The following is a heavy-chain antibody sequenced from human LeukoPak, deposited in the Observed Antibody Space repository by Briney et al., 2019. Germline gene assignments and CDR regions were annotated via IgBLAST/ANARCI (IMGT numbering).Heavy chain of an antibody. V-gene: IGHV3-23*01. CDR1: PVTFGTSA. J-gene: IGHJ4*02. D-gene: IGHD2-15*01. CDR3: VRINCSGGTCYDYFDD. Sequence: TGVSLRLSCVGSPVTFGTSAMSWVRQPPGEGLEWLSAVSTGGTNTYYADSVEGRFTISRDNSKDTLYLHMDSLRVEDTAQYFCVRINCSGGTCYDYFDDWGQGTLVTVSS. CDR2: VSTGGTNT.